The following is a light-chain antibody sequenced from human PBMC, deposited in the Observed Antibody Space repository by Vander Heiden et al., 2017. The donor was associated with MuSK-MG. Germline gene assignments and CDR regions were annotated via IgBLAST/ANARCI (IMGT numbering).Light chain of an antibody. CDR2: GNS. J-gene: IGLJ1*01. V-gene: IGLV1-40*01. Sequence: QPVLPQPPSVSGAPGQRVTISCPASSSNIGAGYAVHWYQQLPGTAPKLLIYGNSNRPSGVPDRFSGSKSGTSASLAITGLQAEDEADYYCQSYDSSLSGSGVFGTGTKVTVL. CDR3: QSYDSSLSGSGV. CDR1: SSNIGAGYA.